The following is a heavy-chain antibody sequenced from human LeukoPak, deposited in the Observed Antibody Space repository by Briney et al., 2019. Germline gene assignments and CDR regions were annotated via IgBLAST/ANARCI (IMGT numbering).Heavy chain of an antibody. J-gene: IGHJ4*02. CDR1: GFTFSSFG. CDR3: VRGVGVSRFNYLDS. CDR2: IWYDASNK. D-gene: IGHD6-13*01. Sequence: GGSLRLSCAASGFTFSSFGMHWVRQAPGKGLEWVAVIWYDASNKYYADSVKGRFTISRDNSKNTLYLQINSLRDDDTAVYYCVRGVGVSRFNYLDSWGQGTLVIVSS. V-gene: IGHV3-33*01.